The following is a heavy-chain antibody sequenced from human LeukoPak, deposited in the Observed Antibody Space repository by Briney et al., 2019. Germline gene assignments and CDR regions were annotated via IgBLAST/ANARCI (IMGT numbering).Heavy chain of an antibody. CDR3: AKELYNYGDYGAEGLDV. J-gene: IGHJ6*02. D-gene: IGHD4-17*01. Sequence: GGSLRLSCAASGFTFSSYAMSWVRQAPGKGLEWVALISYDGSSEYYAGSVKGRFTISRDNSKITVYLQMNSLKAEDTAVYYCAKELYNYGDYGAEGLDVGGQGTTVTVSS. CDR2: ISYDGSSE. V-gene: IGHV3-30*18. CDR1: GFTFSSYA.